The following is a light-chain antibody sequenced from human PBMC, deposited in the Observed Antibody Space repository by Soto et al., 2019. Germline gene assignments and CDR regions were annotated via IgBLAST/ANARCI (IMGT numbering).Light chain of an antibody. CDR3: QQRSNWPIT. CDR2: GAS. V-gene: IGKV3D-15*01. J-gene: IGKJ5*01. Sequence: EIVMTQSPATLSVSPGERATLSCRASQSVSSNLAWYQQKPGQAPRLIIYGASTRATGIPARFSGSGSGTDFTLTISSLQPEDVAVYYCQQRSNWPITFGQGTRLEIK. CDR1: QSVSSN.